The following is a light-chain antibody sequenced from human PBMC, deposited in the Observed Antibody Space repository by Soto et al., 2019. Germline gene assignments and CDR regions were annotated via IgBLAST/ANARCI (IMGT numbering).Light chain of an antibody. CDR1: QSVGTY. J-gene: IGKJ4*01. V-gene: IGKV3-11*01. Sequence: EIVLTQSPAILSLSPGERATLSCRASQSVGTYLDWFQQKLGQAPRLLIYDASNRATGIPARFRGSGSGKDFTLTISSLEPEDFAVYYCQQREKWLTVGGGTKVDIK. CDR3: QQREKWLT. CDR2: DAS.